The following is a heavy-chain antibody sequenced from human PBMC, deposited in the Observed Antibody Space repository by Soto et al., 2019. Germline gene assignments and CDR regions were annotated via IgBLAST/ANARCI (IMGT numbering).Heavy chain of an antibody. Sequence: SETLSLSCAVYGGSLSDYSWTWIRQAPRRGLEWIGEVDTSGITNYNPSLESRVTFSIDTSNSQFSLRLSSVTAADTAVYYCARSVSVDFWSGYHYYYYYYGMDVCGQWSTVT. J-gene: IGHJ6*02. V-gene: IGHV4-34*01. D-gene: IGHD3-3*01. CDR2: VDTSGIT. CDR1: GGSLSDYS. CDR3: ARSVSVDFWSGYHYYYYYYGMDV.